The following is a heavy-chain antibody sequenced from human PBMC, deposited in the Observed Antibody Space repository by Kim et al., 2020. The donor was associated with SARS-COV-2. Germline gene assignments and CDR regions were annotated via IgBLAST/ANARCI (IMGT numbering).Heavy chain of an antibody. J-gene: IGHJ6*02. V-gene: IGHV3-9*01. D-gene: IGHD3-9*01. CDR1: GFTFDDYA. CDR2: ISWNSGSI. Sequence: GGSLRLSCAASGFTFDDYAMHWVRQAPGKGLEWVSGISWNSGSIGYADSVKGRFTISRDNAKNSLYLQMNSLRAEDTALYYCAKDVTQYDILTGAPYYYYYYGMDVWGQGTTVTVSS. CDR3: AKDVTQYDILTGAPYYYYYYGMDV.